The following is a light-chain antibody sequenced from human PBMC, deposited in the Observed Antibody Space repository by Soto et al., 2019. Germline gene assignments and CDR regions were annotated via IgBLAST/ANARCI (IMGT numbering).Light chain of an antibody. V-gene: IGKV3-11*01. CDR3: QHHSNWPPIS. J-gene: IGKJ5*01. Sequence: EIVLTQSPATLSLSPGEGATLSCGASHSIGTSLAWYQQRPGQAPRLLIYDASDRATDIPRRFSGSGSGTDFTLTISSLEPEDFAVYYCQHHSNWPPISFGQGTRLEIK. CDR1: HSIGTS. CDR2: DAS.